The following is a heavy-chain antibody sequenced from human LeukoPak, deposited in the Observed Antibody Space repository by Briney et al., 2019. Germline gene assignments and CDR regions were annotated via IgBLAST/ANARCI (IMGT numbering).Heavy chain of an antibody. J-gene: IGHJ4*02. CDR2: IYYSGST. CDR1: GGSISSSSYY. CDR3: AREFSSSWDPTFDY. V-gene: IGHV4-39*07. D-gene: IGHD6-13*01. Sequence: PSETLSLTCTVSGGSISSSSYYWGWIRQPPGKGLEWIGSIYYSGSTYYNPSLKSRVTMSVDTSKNQFSLKLSSVTAADTAVYYCAREFSSSWDPTFDYWGQGTLVTVSS.